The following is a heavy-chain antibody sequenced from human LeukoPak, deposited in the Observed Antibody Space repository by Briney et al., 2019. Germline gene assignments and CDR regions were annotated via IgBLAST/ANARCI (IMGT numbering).Heavy chain of an antibody. V-gene: IGHV3-73*01. J-gene: IGHJ3*02. CDR3: TKLLGPTVTTIGVGAFDI. CDR1: GFSFSGSA. CDR2: IRSKANSYAT. D-gene: IGHD4-17*01. Sequence: PGGSLRLSCAASGFSFSGSARHWVRQASGKGLEWLGRIRSKANSYATAYAASVKGRFTISRDDSKNTAYLQMNSLKTEDTAVYYCTKLLGPTVTTIGVGAFDIWGQGTMVTVSS.